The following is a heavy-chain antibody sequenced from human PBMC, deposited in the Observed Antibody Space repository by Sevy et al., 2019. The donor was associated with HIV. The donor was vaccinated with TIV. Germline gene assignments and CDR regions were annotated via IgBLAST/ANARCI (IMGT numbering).Heavy chain of an antibody. Sequence: GESLKISCAASEFMFSTYAMHWVRQAPGKGLEWVAVISYDGSRHYYGASVKGRFTISRDNSKNTLFLQMNSLRLEDTAFYYCARDAGYSTDWYPSDYWGQGTLVTVSS. D-gene: IGHD6-19*01. CDR3: ARDAGYSTDWYPSDY. CDR1: EFMFSTYA. CDR2: ISYDGSRH. V-gene: IGHV3-30-3*01. J-gene: IGHJ4*02.